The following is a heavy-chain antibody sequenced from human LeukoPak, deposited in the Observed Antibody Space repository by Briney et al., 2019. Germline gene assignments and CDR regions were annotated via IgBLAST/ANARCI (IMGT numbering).Heavy chain of an antibody. V-gene: IGHV3-21*01. D-gene: IGHD6-19*01. Sequence: GGSLRLSCAASGFTFSNAWMNWVRQAPGKGLEWVSSISSSSSYIYYADSVKGRFTISRDNAKNSLYLQMNSLRAEDTAVYYCARDPNSSGWRGYFDYWGQGTLVTVSS. CDR1: GFTFSNAW. CDR2: ISSSSSYI. J-gene: IGHJ4*02. CDR3: ARDPNSSGWRGYFDY.